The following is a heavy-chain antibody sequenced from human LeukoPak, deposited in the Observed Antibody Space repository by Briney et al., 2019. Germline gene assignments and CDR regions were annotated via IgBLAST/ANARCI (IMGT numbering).Heavy chain of an antibody. Sequence: PGGSLRLSCAASGFTFDDYAMHWVRQAPGKGLEWVSLISGDGGSTYYADSVKGRFTISRDNSNNSPYLQMNSLRSEGSALYYGAKMAHYYDSSGQAFDYWGQGTLVTVSS. D-gene: IGHD3-22*01. V-gene: IGHV3-43*02. J-gene: IGHJ4*02. CDR2: ISGDGGST. CDR1: GFTFDDYA. CDR3: AKMAHYYDSSGQAFDY.